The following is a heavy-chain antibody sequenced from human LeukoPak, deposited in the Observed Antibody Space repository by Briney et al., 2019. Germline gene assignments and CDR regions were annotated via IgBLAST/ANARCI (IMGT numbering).Heavy chain of an antibody. D-gene: IGHD5-18*01. Sequence: TGGSLRLSCAASGFTFRSYWMNWVRQAPGKGLEWVANIKQDGSEKYYVDSVKGRFTISRDNSKNSLYLQMNGLRAEDTAVYYCARDRAMDDYWGQGTLVTVSS. J-gene: IGHJ4*02. V-gene: IGHV3-7*01. CDR1: GFTFRSYW. CDR3: ARDRAMDDY. CDR2: IKQDGSEK.